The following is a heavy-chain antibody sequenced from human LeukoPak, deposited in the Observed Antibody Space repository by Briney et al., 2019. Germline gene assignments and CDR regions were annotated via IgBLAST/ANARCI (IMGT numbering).Heavy chain of an antibody. CDR1: GGTFSSYA. CDR3: GRGRVGYDSFFSWFDP. Sequence: SVKVSCKASGGTFSSYAISWVRQAPGQGLEWMGGSIPIFGTENYPQKFQGGITITADESTSTALMELSRLESEEAAVYCWGRGRVGYDSFFSWFDPWGQGTLVTVSS. D-gene: IGHD3-22*01. J-gene: IGHJ5*02. V-gene: IGHV1-69*01. CDR2: SIPIFGTE.